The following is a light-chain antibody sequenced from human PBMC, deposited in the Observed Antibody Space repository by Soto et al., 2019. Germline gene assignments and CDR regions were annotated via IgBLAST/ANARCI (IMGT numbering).Light chain of an antibody. J-gene: IGKJ4*01. V-gene: IGKV1-9*01. Sequence: DIQLTQSPSFLSASVGDRVTITCRASQGISSYLAWYQQKPGKAPKLLIYDASTLQSGVPSRFSGSGSGTEFTLTIISLQPEDFATYYCQQLNSYFFGGGTKVEIK. CDR1: QGISSY. CDR3: QQLNSYF. CDR2: DAS.